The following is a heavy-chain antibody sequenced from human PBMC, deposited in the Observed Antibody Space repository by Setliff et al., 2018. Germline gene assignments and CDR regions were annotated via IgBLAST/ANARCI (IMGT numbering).Heavy chain of an antibody. CDR1: GGSISSGSYY. V-gene: IGHV4-61*09. CDR3: AREDKGYYDFWSGYYEDYTPPGGFDP. J-gene: IGHJ5*02. D-gene: IGHD3-3*01. Sequence: PSETLSLTCTVSGGSISSGSYYWSWIRQPAGKGLEWIGHIYSSGSTNYNPSLKSRVTISVDRSKNQFSLKLSSVIAADTAVYYCAREDKGYYDFWSGYYEDYTPPGGFDPWGQGTLVTVSS. CDR2: IYSSGST.